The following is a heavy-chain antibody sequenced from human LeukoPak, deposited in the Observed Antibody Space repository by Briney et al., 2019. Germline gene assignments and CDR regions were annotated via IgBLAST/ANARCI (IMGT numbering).Heavy chain of an antibody. J-gene: IGHJ4*02. D-gene: IGHD3-10*01. CDR3: ARASGPFDY. Sequence: GGSLRLSCAASGFTFNSYDMTWVRQAPGKGLEWVSVISASGDSTYYADPVKGRFTISRDNPKNTLYLQMNSLRAEDTAVYSCARASGPFDYWGQGTLVTVSS. CDR2: ISASGDST. CDR1: GFTFNSYD. V-gene: IGHV3-23*01.